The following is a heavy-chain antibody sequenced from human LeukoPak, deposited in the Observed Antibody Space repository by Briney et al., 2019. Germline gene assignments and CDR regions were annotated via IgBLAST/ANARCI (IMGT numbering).Heavy chain of an antibody. CDR2: ISSNGGST. V-gene: IGHV3-64*01. CDR1: GFTFSSYA. J-gene: IGHJ4*02. D-gene: IGHD6-13*01. CDR3: ASSARGGQGPYSSSWYYNY. Sequence: GGSLRLSCAASGFTFSSYAMHWVRQAPGKGLEYVSAISSNGGSTYYANSVKGRFTISRDNSKNTLYLQMGSLRAEDMAVYYCASSARGGQGPYSSSWYYNYWGQGTLVTVSS.